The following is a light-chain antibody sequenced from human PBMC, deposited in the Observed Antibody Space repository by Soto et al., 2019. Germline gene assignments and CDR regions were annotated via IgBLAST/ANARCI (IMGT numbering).Light chain of an antibody. CDR2: GNS. CDR1: SSNIGAGYD. J-gene: IGLJ1*01. CDR3: QSYDSSLSGHV. V-gene: IGLV1-40*01. Sequence: QSVLTQPPSVSGAPGQRVTISCTGSSSNIGAGYDVHWYQQLPGTAPKLLIYGNSNRPSGVPDRFSGSKSGTSASLAITGLQPEDEADYYCQSYDSSLSGHVFGTGTKVTVL.